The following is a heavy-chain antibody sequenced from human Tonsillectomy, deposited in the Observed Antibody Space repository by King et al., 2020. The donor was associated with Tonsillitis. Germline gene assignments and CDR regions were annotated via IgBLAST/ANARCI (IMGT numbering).Heavy chain of an antibody. CDR2: LYTSGST. J-gene: IGHJ4*02. D-gene: IGHD3-16*01. Sequence: QLQESGPGLVKPSQTLSLTCTVSGGSISSGTYYWSWIRQPAGKGLEWIGRLYTSGSTNYNPSLKSRVTMSVDTSKNQFSLRLSSVTAADTAVYYCARGRLIGGGFDYWGQGTLVTVSS. CDR3: ARGRLIGGGFDY. CDR1: GGSISSGTYY. V-gene: IGHV4-61*02.